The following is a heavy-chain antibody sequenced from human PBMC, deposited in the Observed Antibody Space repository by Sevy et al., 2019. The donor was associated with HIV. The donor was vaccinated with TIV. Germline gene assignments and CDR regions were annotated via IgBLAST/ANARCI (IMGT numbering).Heavy chain of an antibody. Sequence: GGSLRLSCAASGFAFSNYTMNWVRQAPGKGLEWISSISPNSGYIYYTDSVKGRFTISRNNAKNSLYLQMNSLRLEDTAVYYCAREWFRGFQLYYGMDVWGQGTTVTVSS. CDR3: AREWFRGFQLYYGMDV. CDR1: GFAFSNYT. V-gene: IGHV3-21*01. J-gene: IGHJ6*02. D-gene: IGHD3-10*01. CDR2: ISPNSGYI.